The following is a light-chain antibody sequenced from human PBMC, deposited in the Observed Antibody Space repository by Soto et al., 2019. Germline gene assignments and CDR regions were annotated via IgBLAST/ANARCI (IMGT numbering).Light chain of an antibody. V-gene: IGKV3D-15*01. CDR1: QSVSTS. CDR3: QQYNNWYT. Sequence: EIVMTQSPATLSVSPGERATLSCRASQSVSTSLAWNQQKPGQAPRLLIYGAYTRATGIPARFSGSGSGTEFTLTISSLQSEDFAVYYCQQYNNWYTFGQGTKLEIK. J-gene: IGKJ2*01. CDR2: GAY.